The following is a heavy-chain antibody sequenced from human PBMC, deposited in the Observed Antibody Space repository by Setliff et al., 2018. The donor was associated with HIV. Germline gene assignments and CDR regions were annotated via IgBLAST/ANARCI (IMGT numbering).Heavy chain of an antibody. CDR2: IYSGGST. D-gene: IGHD6-19*01. CDR3: ARTVTGAGDI. J-gene: IGHJ3*02. Sequence: GSLRLSCAASGFTVSSNYMSWVRQAPGKGLEWVSVIYSGGSTYYADSVKGRFTISRDNSQNTLYLQMSSLRAEDTAVYFCARTVTGAGDIWGRGTLVTVSS. V-gene: IGHV3-53*01. CDR1: GFTVSSNY.